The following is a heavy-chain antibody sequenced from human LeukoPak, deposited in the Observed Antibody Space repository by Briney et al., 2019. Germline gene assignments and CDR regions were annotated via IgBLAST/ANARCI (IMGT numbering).Heavy chain of an antibody. V-gene: IGHV4-4*02. D-gene: IGHD4-17*01. J-gene: IGHJ4*02. CDR1: GDSISSSNW. Sequence: SGTLSLTCDVSGDSISSSNWWNWVRQPPGKGLEWIGGIYHSGSTNYNPSLKSRVTMSVDKSKNQFSLKLSSVTAADTAVYYCARASSPAGDYTPLDYWGQGTLVTVSS. CDR2: IYHSGST. CDR3: ARASSPAGDYTPLDY.